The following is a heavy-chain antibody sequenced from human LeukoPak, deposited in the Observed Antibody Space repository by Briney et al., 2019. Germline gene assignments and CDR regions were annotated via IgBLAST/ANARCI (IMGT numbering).Heavy chain of an antibody. CDR3: AREREQWLASYMDV. CDR1: GYTFTGYY. CDR2: INPNSGGA. J-gene: IGHJ6*03. D-gene: IGHD6-19*01. Sequence: ASVKVSXKASGYTFTGYYMHWVRQAPGQGLEWMGWINPNSGGANYAQKFQGRVTMTRDTSISTAYMELSRLRSDDTAVYYCAREREQWLASYMDVWGKGTTVTVSS. V-gene: IGHV1-2*02.